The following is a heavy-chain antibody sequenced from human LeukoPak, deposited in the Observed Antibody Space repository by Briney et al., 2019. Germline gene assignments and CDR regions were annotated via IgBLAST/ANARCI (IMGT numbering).Heavy chain of an antibody. D-gene: IGHD3-22*01. CDR2: VNSDGSST. J-gene: IGHJ4*02. CDR3: AREGSYYYYDSSGYYSGLFDY. V-gene: IGHV3-74*01. CDR1: GFTFSNYW. Sequence: GGSLRLSCAASGFTFSNYWMHWVRQAPGKGLVWVSRVNSDGSSTSYADPVKGRFTISRDNAKNTLYLQMNSLRAEDTAVYYCAREGSYYYYDSSGYYSGLFDYWGQGTLVTVSS.